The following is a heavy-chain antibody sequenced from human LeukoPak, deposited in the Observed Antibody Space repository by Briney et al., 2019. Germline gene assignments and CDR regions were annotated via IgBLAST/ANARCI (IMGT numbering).Heavy chain of an antibody. CDR2: IASRPAGGAT. CDR1: GFTFTYAW. Sequence: PGGSLRLSCAASGFTFTYAWMNWVRQAPGEGLGWVGRIASRPAGGATDYADSVRGRFYISRDDSKKTLYLQMNGLKTEDTAVYYCTTEGQQMESSGFDYWGQGTPVTVSS. D-gene: IGHD6-13*01. V-gene: IGHV3-15*07. CDR3: TTEGQQMESSGFDY. J-gene: IGHJ4*02.